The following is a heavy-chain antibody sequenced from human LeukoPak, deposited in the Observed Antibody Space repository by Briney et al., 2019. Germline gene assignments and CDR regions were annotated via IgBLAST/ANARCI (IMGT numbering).Heavy chain of an antibody. CDR1: GFTFNSYW. CDR3: ARDREVALFYFDY. V-gene: IGHV3-7*01. J-gene: IGHJ4*02. D-gene: IGHD3-10*01. CDR2: IKQDGSQK. Sequence: PGGSLRLSCAASGFTFNSYWMGWVRQAPGKGLEWVANIKQDGSQKYYVDSVKGRFTISRDNTKNSLFLQMNSLRAEDTAVYYCARDREVALFYFDYWGQGTLVTVSS.